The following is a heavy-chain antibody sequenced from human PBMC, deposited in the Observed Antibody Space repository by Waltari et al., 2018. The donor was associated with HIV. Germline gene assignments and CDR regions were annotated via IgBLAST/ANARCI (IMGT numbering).Heavy chain of an antibody. Sequence: QVQLVQSGAEVKKPGASVKVSCKASGYAFATYDVNWVRQATGKGPEWMGWMSPNSGNTVYAQEFQGRVTMTRDTSISTVYMELSSLTSEDTAVYYCARGGSASMDVWGQGTTVTVSS. V-gene: IGHV1-8*01. CDR1: GYAFATYD. CDR3: ARGGSASMDV. CDR2: MSPNSGNT. J-gene: IGHJ6*02.